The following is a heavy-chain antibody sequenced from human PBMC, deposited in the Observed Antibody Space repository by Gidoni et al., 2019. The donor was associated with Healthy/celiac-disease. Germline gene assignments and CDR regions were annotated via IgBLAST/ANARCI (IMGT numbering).Heavy chain of an antibody. CDR3: ASLPRADRPTIFGVVIKDFDY. J-gene: IGHJ4*02. CDR2: IYHSGST. Sequence: QVQLQESGPGLVKPSGTLSITCAVSGGSISSSNWWSWVRQPPGKGLEWRGQIYHSGSTNYNPSLKRRVTISVDKSKNQSSLKLSAVTAAYTAVYYCASLPRADRPTIFGVVIKDFDYWGQVTLVTVSS. V-gene: IGHV4-4*02. CDR1: GGSISSSNW. D-gene: IGHD3-3*01.